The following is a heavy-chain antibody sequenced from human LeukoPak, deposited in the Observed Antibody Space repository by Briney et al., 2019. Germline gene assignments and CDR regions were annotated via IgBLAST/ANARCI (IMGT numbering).Heavy chain of an antibody. Sequence: PGRSLRLSCEASGFIFINFTMTWGRQAPGKGLEWVAVIFPDENTKLYADSVKGRFTISRYNSKNKLFLQMDSLRPDDTAVCYCASPYSGYDGVSLDYYWGQGTLVTVSS. D-gene: IGHD5-12*01. CDR2: IFPDENTK. J-gene: IGHJ4*02. CDR1: GFIFINFT. V-gene: IGHV3-30*04. CDR3: ASPYSGYDGVSLDYY.